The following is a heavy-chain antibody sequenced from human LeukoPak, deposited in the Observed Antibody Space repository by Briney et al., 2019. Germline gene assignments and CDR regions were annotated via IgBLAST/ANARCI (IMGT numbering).Heavy chain of an antibody. CDR1: GFTFSNYS. CDR3: AKCEGGRCYSVIDY. CDR2: TCGSGGST. V-gene: IGHV3-23*01. D-gene: IGHD2-21*02. J-gene: IGHJ4*02. Sequence: GGSLRLSCAASGFTFSNYSMRWVRPPAGKGPEWVASTCGSGGSTYYGAFVKGRFTVSRDNSKNTLYLQMNSLRAEDTAAYYCAKCEGGRCYSVIDYWGPGTLATVSS.